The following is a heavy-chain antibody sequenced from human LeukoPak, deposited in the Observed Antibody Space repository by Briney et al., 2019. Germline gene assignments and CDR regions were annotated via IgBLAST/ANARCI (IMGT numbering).Heavy chain of an antibody. V-gene: IGHV3-33*06. CDR1: GFTFSNSD. J-gene: IGHJ4*02. CDR3: AKGGNCTSTSCYYFDS. D-gene: IGHD2-2*01. Sequence: PGGSLRLSCAASGFTFSNSDMHWVRQAPGKGLEWVAVIWDNGNNKYYGDSVNGRFTISRDNSKNTLHLQMNSLRPEDSAIYYCAKGGNCTSTSCYYFDSWGQGALVTVSA. CDR2: IWDNGNNK.